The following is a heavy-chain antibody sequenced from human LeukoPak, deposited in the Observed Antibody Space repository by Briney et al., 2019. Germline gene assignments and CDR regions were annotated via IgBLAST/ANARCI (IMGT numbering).Heavy chain of an antibody. V-gene: IGHV3-21*06. J-gene: IGHJ4*02. CDR3: VKNGWLDY. CDR2: ISTSGDST. CDR1: GFIFSSQN. D-gene: IGHD6-19*01. Sequence: GGSLRLSCAASGFIFSSQNMNWARQAPGKGLEWVAYISTSGDSTKYADSVEGRFTISRDNAENSLYLLMNSLRVEDTAVYYCVKNGWLDYWGQGILVTVSS.